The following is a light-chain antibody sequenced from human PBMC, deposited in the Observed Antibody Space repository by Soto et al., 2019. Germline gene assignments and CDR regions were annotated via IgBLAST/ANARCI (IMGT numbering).Light chain of an antibody. J-gene: IGLJ2*01. Sequence: QSALTQPPSASGSPGQSVTISCTGTSSDVGAYNYVSWYQQHPGKAPKLMIYEVTKRPSGVPDRFSGSKSGNTASLTVSGLQADDEADYYCSSYAGSNNGVFGGGTKLTVL. CDR3: SSYAGSNNGV. CDR2: EVT. V-gene: IGLV2-8*01. CDR1: SSDVGAYNY.